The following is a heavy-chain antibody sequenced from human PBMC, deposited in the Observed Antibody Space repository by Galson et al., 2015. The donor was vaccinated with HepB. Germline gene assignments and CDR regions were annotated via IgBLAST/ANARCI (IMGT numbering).Heavy chain of an antibody. CDR1: GFTFSSYA. J-gene: IGHJ6*02. D-gene: IGHD6-6*01. CDR2: ISYDGTNK. CDR3: ASVPHSSSLLGYYHYGMDG. Sequence: SLRLSCAASGFTFSSYALHWVRQAPGKGLEWVAVISYDGTNKHYAESVKGRFTISRDNSKKTLYLQMNSPRGEDTAVYYCASVPHSSSLLGYYHYGMDGWGRGTTVTVSS. V-gene: IGHV3-30-3*01.